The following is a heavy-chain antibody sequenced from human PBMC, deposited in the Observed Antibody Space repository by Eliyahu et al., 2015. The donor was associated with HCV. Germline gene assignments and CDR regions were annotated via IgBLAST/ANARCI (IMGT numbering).Heavy chain of an antibody. J-gene: IGHJ5*02. D-gene: IGHD6-19*01. CDR2: IHYSGRT. CDR3: ASGGGGIAVAGTGGWFDP. CDR1: GGSITTYX. Sequence: QVQLQESGPGLVKPSETLSLTCTVSGGSITTYXWXWIRQPPGKGLXWIGXIHYSGRTTYNPSLKSRVTISVDTSKNQFSLNLTSATAADTAVYYCASGGGGIAVAGTGGWFDPWGQGTLVTVSS. V-gene: IGHV4-59*01.